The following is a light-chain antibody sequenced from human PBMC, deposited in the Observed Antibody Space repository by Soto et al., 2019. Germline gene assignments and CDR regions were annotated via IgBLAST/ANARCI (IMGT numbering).Light chain of an antibody. CDR1: SSDVGGYNY. J-gene: IGLJ3*02. Sequence: QSALTQPPSASGSPGQSVTISCTGTSSDVGGYNYVSWYQQHPGKAPKLMIYEVSKRPSGVPDRFSGSKSGNTASLTVSGLQAEDEADYYCQSYDHTLSRSLFGGGTKLTVL. CDR2: EVS. V-gene: IGLV2-8*01. CDR3: QSYDHTLSRSL.